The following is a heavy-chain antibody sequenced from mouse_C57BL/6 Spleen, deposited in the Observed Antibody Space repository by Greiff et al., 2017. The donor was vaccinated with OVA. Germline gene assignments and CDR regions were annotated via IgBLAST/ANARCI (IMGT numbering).Heavy chain of an antibody. Sequence: QVQLKQSGPELVKPGASVKLSCKASGYTFTSYDINWVKQRPGQGLEWIGWIYPRDGSTKYNEKFKGKATLTVDTSSSTAYMELHSLTSEDSAVYFCARSYNNYGEGWFAYWGQGTLVTVSA. CDR1: GYTFTSYD. CDR2: IYPRDGST. V-gene: IGHV1-85*01. CDR3: ARSYNNYGEGWFAY. D-gene: IGHD2-5*01. J-gene: IGHJ3*01.